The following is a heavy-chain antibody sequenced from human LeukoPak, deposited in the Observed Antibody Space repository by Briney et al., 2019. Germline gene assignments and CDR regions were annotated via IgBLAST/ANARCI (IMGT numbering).Heavy chain of an antibody. V-gene: IGHV3-20*04. Sequence: GGSLRLSCAASGFTFSSYAMHWVRQAPGKGLEWVSGINWNGGNTGYADSVQGRFTISRDNAKKSLFLQMNSLRAEDTALYYCARVVTDSSGYSGGYFEYWGQGTLVTVSS. CDR2: INWNGGNT. CDR1: GFTFSSYA. CDR3: ARVVTDSSGYSGGYFEY. D-gene: IGHD3-22*01. J-gene: IGHJ4*02.